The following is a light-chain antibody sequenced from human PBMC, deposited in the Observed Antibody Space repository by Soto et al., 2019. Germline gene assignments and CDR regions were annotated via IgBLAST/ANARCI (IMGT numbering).Light chain of an antibody. CDR3: QQYSNRWT. CDR2: GAS. V-gene: IGKV3-15*01. CDR1: QSVSTT. Sequence: EIVMTQSPATLSVSPGERVTLSCRASQSVSTTLAWYQQNPGQSPRLLIYGASTRATGIPARFSGSGSGTEFTLTISSLQSEDFAVYYCQQYSNRWTFGHGTKVDIK. J-gene: IGKJ1*01.